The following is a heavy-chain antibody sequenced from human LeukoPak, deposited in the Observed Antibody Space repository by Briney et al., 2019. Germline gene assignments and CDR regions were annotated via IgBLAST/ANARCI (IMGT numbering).Heavy chain of an antibody. J-gene: IGHJ2*01. CDR1: GGSISYYY. CDR3: ARRGTIFGPESL. D-gene: IGHD3-3*01. CDR2: IYTSGNT. Sequence: SETLSLTCSVSGGSISYYYWTWIRQPPGKGLEGIGYIYTSGNTDYNPSLKSRVSMSLDTSKSQLSLNLSSVTAADTAVYFCARRGTIFGPESLWGRGTLVTVSS. V-gene: IGHV4-4*09.